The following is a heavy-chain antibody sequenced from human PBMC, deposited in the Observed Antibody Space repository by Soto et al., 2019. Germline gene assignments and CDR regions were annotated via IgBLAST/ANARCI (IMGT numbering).Heavy chain of an antibody. CDR2: IPGRGSNT. CDR3: AQDASRSGWYTDFDY. J-gene: IGHJ4*02. Sequence: PGGSLRLSCEVSGFTFSSYAMSWVRQAPGKGLEWVSAIPGRGSNTYYADSVKGRFTISRDNSKNTLYILMNSLRAEDKAVYYCAQDASRSGWYTDFDYWGQGTLVTVSS. CDR1: GFTFSSYA. D-gene: IGHD6-19*01. V-gene: IGHV3-23*01.